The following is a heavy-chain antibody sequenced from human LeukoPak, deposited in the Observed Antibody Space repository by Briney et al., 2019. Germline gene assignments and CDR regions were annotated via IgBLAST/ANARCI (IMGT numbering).Heavy chain of an antibody. V-gene: IGHV4-59*01. CDR2: IYYSGST. CDR3: ARGTSSGVYSGYEDYYYYGMDV. CDR1: GGSMSSYY. Sequence: SETLSLTCTVSGGSMSSYYWSWIRQPPGKGLEWIGYIYYSGSTNYNPSLTSRVTMSVDTSKNQPSLKLSSVTAADTAVYYCARGTSSGVYSGYEDYYYYGMDVWGQGTTVTVSS. J-gene: IGHJ6*02. D-gene: IGHD5-12*01.